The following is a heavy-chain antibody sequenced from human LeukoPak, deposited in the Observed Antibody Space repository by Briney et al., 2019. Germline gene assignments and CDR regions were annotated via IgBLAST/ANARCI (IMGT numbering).Heavy chain of an antibody. CDR2: ISSSGSTI. D-gene: IGHD3-10*01. J-gene: IGHJ4*02. Sequence: GGSLRLSCAASGFTFSDYYMSWIRQAPGKGLEWVSYISSSGSTIYYADSVKGRFTISRDNAKNSLYLQMNSLRAEDTAVYYCAREITITMVRGVNLWGQGTLVTVSS. CDR1: GFTFSDYY. CDR3: AREITITMVRGVNL. V-gene: IGHV3-11*04.